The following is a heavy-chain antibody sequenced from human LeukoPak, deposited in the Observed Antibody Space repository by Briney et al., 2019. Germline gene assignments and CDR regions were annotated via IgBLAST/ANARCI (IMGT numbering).Heavy chain of an antibody. CDR3: ASHVSYAFDI. CDR2: IYYSGST. CDR1: GGSISNYY. J-gene: IGHJ3*02. Sequence: SETLSLTCTVSGGSISNYYWSWIRQPPGKELEWIGYIYYSGSTNYNPSLKSRVTISVDTSKNQFSLKLSSVTAADTAMYYCASHVSYAFDIWGQGTMVTVSS. V-gene: IGHV4-59*01.